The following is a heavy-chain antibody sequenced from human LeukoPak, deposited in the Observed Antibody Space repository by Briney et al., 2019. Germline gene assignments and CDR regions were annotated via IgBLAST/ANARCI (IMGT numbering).Heavy chain of an antibody. CDR1: GENLASYW. D-gene: IGHD4-11*01. CDR3: VRRVGNSKYDY. J-gene: IGHJ4*02. CDR2: IYPGDSDT. Sequence: GESLKISCRVFGENLASYWIGWVRQMSGKGLEWMGIIYPGDSDTRYSPSFQGQVAISADKSISTAYLQWSSLKVSDTAMYYCVRRVGNSKYDYWGQGTLVTVSS. V-gene: IGHV5-51*01.